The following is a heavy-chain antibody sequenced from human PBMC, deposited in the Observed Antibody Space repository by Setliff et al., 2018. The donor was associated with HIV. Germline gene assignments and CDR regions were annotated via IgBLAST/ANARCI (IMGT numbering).Heavy chain of an antibody. J-gene: IGHJ3*02. Sequence: PSETLSLTCVVSGGSTSSSSNYWGWIRQPPGKGLEWIGNMHYSGTTYYNPSLKSRVMISVDTSKNQFSLNLRSVTAADTAVYYCARVALSVTRTSRLAFDIWGQGTMVTVSS. CDR1: GGSTSSSSNY. CDR2: MHYSGTT. V-gene: IGHV4-39*07. D-gene: IGHD1-1*01. CDR3: ARVALSVTRTSRLAFDI.